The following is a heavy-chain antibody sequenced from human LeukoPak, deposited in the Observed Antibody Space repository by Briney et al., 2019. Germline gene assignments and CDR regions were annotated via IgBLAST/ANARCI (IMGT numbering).Heavy chain of an antibody. J-gene: IGHJ4*02. D-gene: IGHD1-26*01. Sequence: GGSLRLSCAASGFIFSNYWMSWVRQAPGKGLEWVANIKQDGSEKYYVDSVKGRFTISRDNAKNSLYLQMNSLRAEDTAVYYCARALGSRDFDYWGQGTLVTVSS. CDR3: ARALGSRDFDY. V-gene: IGHV3-7*01. CDR2: IKQDGSEK. CDR1: GFIFSNYW.